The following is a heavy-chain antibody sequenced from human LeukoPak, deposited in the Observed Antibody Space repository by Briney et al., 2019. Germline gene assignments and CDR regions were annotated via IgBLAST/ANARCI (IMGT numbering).Heavy chain of an antibody. V-gene: IGHV4-59*01. CDR2: IYYSGST. CDR3: ARGYCSGGSCYWAGRDYYYGMDV. J-gene: IGHJ6*02. Sequence: SETLSLTCSVSGVSISAYYWSWIRQPPGKGLEWIGYIYYSGSTNYNPSLKSRVTISVDTSKNQFSLKLSSVTAADTAVYYCARGYCSGGSCYWAGRDYYYGMDVWGQGTTVTVSS. CDR1: GVSISAYY. D-gene: IGHD2-15*01.